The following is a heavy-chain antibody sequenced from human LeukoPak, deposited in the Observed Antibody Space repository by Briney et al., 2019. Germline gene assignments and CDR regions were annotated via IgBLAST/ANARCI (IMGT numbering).Heavy chain of an antibody. CDR3: ARAGYSSGSAGAFDI. CDR2: IYYSGST. V-gene: IGHV4-59*01. J-gene: IGHJ4*02. CDR1: GGSISSYY. D-gene: IGHD6-19*01. Sequence: PSETLSLTCTVSGGSISSYYWSWIRQPPGKGLEWIGYIYYSGSTNYNPSLKSRVTISVDTSKNQFSLKLYSVTAADTAVYYCARAGYSSGSAGAFDIWGQGTLVTVSS.